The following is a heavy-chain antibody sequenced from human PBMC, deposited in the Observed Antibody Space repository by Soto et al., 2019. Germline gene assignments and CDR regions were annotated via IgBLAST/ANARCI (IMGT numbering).Heavy chain of an antibody. V-gene: IGHV3-73*02. CDR1: GFSFSGST. Sequence: EVQMVESGGDLVQPGGSLKLSCAASGFSFSGSTIHWVRQASGKGLEWVGHITSKPDNYATVYAASVKGRFSFSRDDLMHTALLQMNSLKSDDTAVDYCTRSYENNAYYFDHWGPGTLVTVSS. CDR2: ITSKPDNYAT. D-gene: IGHD3-16*01. J-gene: IGHJ1*01. CDR3: TRSYENNAYYFDH.